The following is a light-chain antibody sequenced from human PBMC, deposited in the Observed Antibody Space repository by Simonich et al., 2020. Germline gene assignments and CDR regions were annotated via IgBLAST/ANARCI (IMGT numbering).Light chain of an antibody. CDR1: QGISNS. J-gene: IGKJ4*01. CDR3: QQANSFPLT. Sequence: DIQMTQSPSSLSASVGNRVTITCRASQGISNSLAWYQQKPGKAPKLLLYAASRLESGGQARFSGSGSGTDYTLTISSLQPEDFATYYCQQANSFPLTFGGGTKVEIK. CDR2: AAS. V-gene: IGKV1-NL1*01.